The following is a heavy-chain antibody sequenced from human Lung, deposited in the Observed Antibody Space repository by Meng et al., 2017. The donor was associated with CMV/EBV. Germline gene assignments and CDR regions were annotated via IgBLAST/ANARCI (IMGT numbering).Heavy chain of an antibody. CDR3: ATGSGDFDH. CDR2: IYINGDT. CDR1: GVSISGFY. D-gene: IGHD1-26*01. V-gene: IGHV4-4*07. Sequence: QVHLQESGPGLVKPXXTMSLTCSVSGVSISGFYWSWIRQPAGKGLEWIGRIYINGDTNYNPSPKSRVTISKDTSKNQISLRLTSVTAADTAIYYCATGSGDFDHWGRGTLVTVSS. J-gene: IGHJ4*02.